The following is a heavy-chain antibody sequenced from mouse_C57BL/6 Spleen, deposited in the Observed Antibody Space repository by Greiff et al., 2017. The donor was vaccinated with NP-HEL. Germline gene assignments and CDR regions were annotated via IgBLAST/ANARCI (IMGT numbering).Heavy chain of an antibody. CDR2: INPNNGGT. CDR3: AREGPLAWFAY. CDR1: GYTFTDYN. V-gene: IGHV1-22*01. Sequence: VQLKESGPELVKPGASVKMSCKASGYTFTDYNMHWVKQSHGKSLEWIGYINPNNGGTSYNQKFKGKATMTVNKSSSTAYLELRSLTSEDSAVYYCAREGPLAWFAYWGQGTLVTVSA. J-gene: IGHJ3*01.